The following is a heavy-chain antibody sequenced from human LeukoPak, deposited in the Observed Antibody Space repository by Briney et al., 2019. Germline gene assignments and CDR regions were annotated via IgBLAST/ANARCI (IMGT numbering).Heavy chain of an antibody. CDR3: ARDISGSYRGFDF. J-gene: IGHJ4*02. D-gene: IGHD1-26*01. Sequence: GGSLRLSCAASGFTFSSYSMNWVRQAPGKGLEWISYISSRSGTIYYADSVKGRFTISRDNAKNSLYLQMNSLRAEDTAVYYCARDISGSYRGFDFWGQGTLVTVSS. CDR2: ISSRSGTI. CDR1: GFTFSSYS. V-gene: IGHV3-48*04.